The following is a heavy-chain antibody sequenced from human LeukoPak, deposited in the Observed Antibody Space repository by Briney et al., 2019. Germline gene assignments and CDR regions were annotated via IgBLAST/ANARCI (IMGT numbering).Heavy chain of an antibody. CDR1: GCTFSSYS. CDR3: ARVKRYYDSSGYYLAFFDY. CDR2: ISSKSSYI. V-gene: IGHV3-21*01. Sequence: GGSLRLSCAASGCTFSSYSMNWVRRAPGKGLEWVSSISSKSSYIYYADSVKGRFTNSRDNGKNSLYLQMNSLRAEDTAVYYCARVKRYYDSSGYYLAFFDYWGQGTLVTVSS. J-gene: IGHJ4*02. D-gene: IGHD3-22*01.